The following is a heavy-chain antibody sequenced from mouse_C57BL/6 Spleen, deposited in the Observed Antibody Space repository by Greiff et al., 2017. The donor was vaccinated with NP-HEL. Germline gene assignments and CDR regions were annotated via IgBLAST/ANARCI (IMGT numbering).Heavy chain of an antibody. V-gene: IGHV1-15*01. Sequence: QVQLKQSGAELVRPGASVTLSCKASGYTFTDYEMHWVKQTPVHGLEWIGAIDPETGGTAYNQKFKGKAILTADKSSSTAYMELRSLTSEDSAVYYCTRGPGTHFDYWGQGTTLTVSS. CDR2: IDPETGGT. J-gene: IGHJ2*01. D-gene: IGHD1-1*01. CDR1: GYTFTDYE. CDR3: TRGPGTHFDY.